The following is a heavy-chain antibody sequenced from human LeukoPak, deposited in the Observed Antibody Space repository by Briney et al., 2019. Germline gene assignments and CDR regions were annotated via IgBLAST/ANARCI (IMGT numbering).Heavy chain of an antibody. CDR3: ARAPSWLQPRFDY. Sequence: GRSLSLSCAASGFTFSSYAMHWVRQAPGDGMEWEAVISYDGSNTYYADSVKGRFTISRDNSNNTLYLQMNSLRAEETAGDYWARAPSWLQPRFDYWGQGTLVTVSS. V-gene: IGHV3-30-3*01. CDR2: ISYDGSNT. J-gene: IGHJ4*02. CDR1: GFTFSSYA. D-gene: IGHD5-24*01.